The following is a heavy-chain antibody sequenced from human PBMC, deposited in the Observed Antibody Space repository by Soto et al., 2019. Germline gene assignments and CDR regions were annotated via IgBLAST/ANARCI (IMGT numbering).Heavy chain of an antibody. CDR2: INQDGSVK. Sequence: SGGSLRLSCAVSGFIFNNYWMSWVRQVPGKGLEWVANINQDGSVKYYGDSVKGRFAISRDNAKNSLYLQMNSLRAEDTAVYYCARIGYSSSSTDYWGQGTLVTVSS. J-gene: IGHJ4*02. CDR1: GFIFNNYW. V-gene: IGHV3-7*05. CDR3: ARIGYSSSSTDY. D-gene: IGHD6-6*01.